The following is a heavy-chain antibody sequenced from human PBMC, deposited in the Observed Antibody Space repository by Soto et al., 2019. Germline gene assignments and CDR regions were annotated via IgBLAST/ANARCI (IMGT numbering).Heavy chain of an antibody. J-gene: IGHJ6*02. CDR3: ASLLKDPRYYYYYYGMDV. Sequence: QVQLVQSGAEVKKPGSSVKVSCKASGGTFSSYAISWVRQAPGQGLEWMGGIIPIFGTANYAQKFQGRVTITADESTSTAYMELSSLRSEDTAVYYCASLLKDPRYYYYYYGMDVWGQGTTVTVSS. CDR2: IIPIFGTA. D-gene: IGHD1-26*01. CDR1: GGTFSSYA. V-gene: IGHV1-69*01.